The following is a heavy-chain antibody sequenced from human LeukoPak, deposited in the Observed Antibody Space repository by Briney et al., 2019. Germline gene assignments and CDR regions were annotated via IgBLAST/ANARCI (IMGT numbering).Heavy chain of an antibody. D-gene: IGHD1-1*01. V-gene: IGHV4-59*01. CDR3: ARDPQGGTTSDAFDI. J-gene: IGHJ3*02. Sequence: PSETLSLTCTVSGDCISTYYWSWIRRPPGKGLEWIGYVYYSGTTNYNPSLKSRVTISVDTSKNQFSLKLSSVTAADTAVYFCARDPQGGTTSDAFDIWGQGTMVTVSS. CDR2: VYYSGTT. CDR1: GDCISTYY.